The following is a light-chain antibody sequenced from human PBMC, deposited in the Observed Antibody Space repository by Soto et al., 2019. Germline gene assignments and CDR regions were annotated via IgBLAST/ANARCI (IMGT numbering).Light chain of an antibody. CDR3: LQANNYPWT. CDR2: SAT. Sequence: DIKMTQSPSTLSASVGDRVTITCRASQSISTWLSWYQQKPGKAPKLLIYSATRLQSGVPSRFSGSGSGTDFTLIISSLQPEDFATYYCLQANNYPWTFGLGTKVDIK. J-gene: IGKJ1*01. V-gene: IGKV1-5*01. CDR1: QSISTW.